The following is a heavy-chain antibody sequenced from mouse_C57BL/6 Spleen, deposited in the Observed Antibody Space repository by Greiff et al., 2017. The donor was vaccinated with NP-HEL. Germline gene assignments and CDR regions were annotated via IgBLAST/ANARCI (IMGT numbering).Heavy chain of an antibody. V-gene: IGHV2-5*01. J-gene: IGHJ1*03. CDR3: AKSFHYYGSSYDYWYFDV. D-gene: IGHD1-1*01. Sequence: VQLQQSGPGLVQPSQSLSITCTVSGFSLTSYGVHWVRQSPGKGLEWLGVIWRGGSTDYNAAFMSRLSITKDNSKSQVFFKMNSLQADDTAIYYCAKSFHYYGSSYDYWYFDVWGTGTTVTVSS. CDR2: IWRGGST. CDR1: GFSLTSYG.